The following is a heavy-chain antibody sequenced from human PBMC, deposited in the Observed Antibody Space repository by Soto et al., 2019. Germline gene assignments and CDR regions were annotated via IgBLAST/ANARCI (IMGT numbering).Heavy chain of an antibody. CDR1: GYTFSSYG. D-gene: IGHD3-10*01. CDR2: ISSYNGDT. J-gene: IGHJ4*02. CDR3: ARADHYYGSGSYYNPPFDY. Sequence: ASVKVSCKASGYTFSSYGISWVRQAPGQGLEWMGWISSYNGDTNYAQKLQGRVTMTTDTSTSTAYMELRSLRSDDTAVYYCARADHYYGSGSYYNPPFDYWGKGTLVTVSS. V-gene: IGHV1-18*01.